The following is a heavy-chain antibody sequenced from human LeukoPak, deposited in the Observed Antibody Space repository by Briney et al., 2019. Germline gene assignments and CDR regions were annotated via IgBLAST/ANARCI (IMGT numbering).Heavy chain of an antibody. CDR1: GASISGGDHY. D-gene: IGHD3-10*01. V-gene: IGHV4-30-4*01. J-gene: IGHJ5*02. CDR2: IYYTGST. Sequence: SQTLSLTCIVSGASISGGDHYWSWIRQPPGKGLEWIGYIYYTGSTYYNPSFKSRVTISVDTSKTQFSLKLTSVTAADTAVYYCAREVGTLDLWGRGTLVTVSA. CDR3: AREVGTLDL.